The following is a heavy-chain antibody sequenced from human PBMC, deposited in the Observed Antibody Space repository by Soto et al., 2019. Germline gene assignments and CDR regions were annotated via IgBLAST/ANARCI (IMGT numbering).Heavy chain of an antibody. CDR3: ESFNDQFTPATVLN. V-gene: IGHV4-59*01. CDR2: IYYSGST. D-gene: IGHD2-2*02. CDR1: GGSISSYY. Sequence: SETLSLTCTVSGGSISSYYWSWIRQPPGKGLEWIGYIYYSGSTYYNPSLKSRVAISVDTSKNQFSLKLTSVTAADTAVYYCESFNDQFTPATVLNWGQGTLVTAPQ. J-gene: IGHJ4*02.